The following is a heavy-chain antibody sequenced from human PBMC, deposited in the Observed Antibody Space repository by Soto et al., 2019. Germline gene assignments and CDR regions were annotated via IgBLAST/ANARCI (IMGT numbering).Heavy chain of an antibody. CDR3: ASLFASPPSPRPFDF. V-gene: IGHV3-74*01. CDR1: GLGFTSDG. D-gene: IGHD2-2*01. CDR2: GKSDGATA. J-gene: IGHJ4*02. Sequence: GGSLRLACEGSGLGFTSDGMHGVRQAPGKGLVWGAGGKSDGATATDADSVRGRFTISRDNAQTTLYLQMNSLSAEDTAVYYCASLFASPPSPRPFDFWGQGT.